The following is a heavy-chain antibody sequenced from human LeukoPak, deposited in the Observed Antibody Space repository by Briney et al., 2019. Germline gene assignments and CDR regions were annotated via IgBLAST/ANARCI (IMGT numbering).Heavy chain of an antibody. J-gene: IGHJ4*02. CDR1: GGSFSGYY. CDR2: INHSGST. D-gene: IGHD6-6*01. Sequence: KPSETLSLTCAVYGGSFSGYYWSWIRQPPGKGLEWIGEINHSGSTNYNPSLKSRVTISVDTSKNQFSLKLSSVTAADTAVYYCARTEYSSSLDYWGQGTLVTVSS. V-gene: IGHV4-34*01. CDR3: ARTEYSSSLDY.